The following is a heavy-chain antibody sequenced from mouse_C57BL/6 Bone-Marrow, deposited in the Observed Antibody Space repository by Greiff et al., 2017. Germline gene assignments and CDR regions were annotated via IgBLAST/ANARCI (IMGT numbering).Heavy chain of an antibody. Sequence: EVQGVESGGGLVKPGGSLKLSCAASGFTFSDYGMHWVGQAPAKVLEWVAYISSGSSTLYYADTVKGRFTISRENAKNTLFLQMTSLRSEDTAMYYCARNYSRNYAMDYWGKGTSVTVSS. CDR1: GFTFSDYG. D-gene: IGHD2-5*01. CDR3: ARNYSRNYAMDY. V-gene: IGHV5-17*01. CDR2: ISSGSSTL. J-gene: IGHJ4*01.